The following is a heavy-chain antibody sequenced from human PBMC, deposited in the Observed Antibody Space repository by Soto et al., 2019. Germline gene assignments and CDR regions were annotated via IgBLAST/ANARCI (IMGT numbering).Heavy chain of an antibody. CDR1: GYSFTSYW. CDR2: IYPGDSDT. CDR3: ARHYEYSSSSPWFDP. Sequence: GASLKISCKGSGYSFTSYWIGWVRQMPGKGLEWMGIIYPGDSDTRYSPSFHGQATISADKSISTAYLQWSSLKAADTAMYYCARHYEYSSSSPWFDPWGQGTLVTVSS. V-gene: IGHV5-51*01. J-gene: IGHJ5*02. D-gene: IGHD6-6*01.